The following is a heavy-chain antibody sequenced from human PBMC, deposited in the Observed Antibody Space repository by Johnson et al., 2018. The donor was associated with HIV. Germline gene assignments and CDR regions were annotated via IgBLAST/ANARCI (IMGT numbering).Heavy chain of an antibody. CDR2: ISGSGGST. Sequence: MQLVESGGGLVQPGRSLRLSCTASGFTFGDYAMSWVHQAPGKGLEWVSAISGSGGSTYYADSVKGRFTISRDNSKNTLYLQMNSLRAEDTAVYYCAKDPPLATVVTPALWGQGTMVTVSS. J-gene: IGHJ3*01. CDR1: GFTFGDYA. V-gene: IGHV3-23*04. CDR3: AKDPPLATVVTPAL. D-gene: IGHD4-23*01.